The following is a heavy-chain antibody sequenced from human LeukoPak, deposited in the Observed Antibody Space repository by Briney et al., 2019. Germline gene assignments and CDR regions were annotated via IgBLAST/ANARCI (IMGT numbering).Heavy chain of an antibody. CDR3: TLVGATLDYFDY. Sequence: ASVKVSCKVSGYTLTELSMHWVRQAPGKGLEWMGGFDPEDGETIYAQKFQGRVTMTEDTSTGTAYMELSSLRSEDTAVYYCTLVGATLDYFDYWGQGTLVTVSS. D-gene: IGHD1-26*01. CDR1: GYTLTELS. CDR2: FDPEDGET. J-gene: IGHJ4*02. V-gene: IGHV1-24*01.